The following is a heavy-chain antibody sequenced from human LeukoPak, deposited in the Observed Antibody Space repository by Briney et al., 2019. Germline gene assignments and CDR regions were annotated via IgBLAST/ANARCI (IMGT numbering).Heavy chain of an antibody. D-gene: IGHD3-10*01. Sequence: WASVKVSCKASGYTFTGYYMHWVRQAPGQGREWMGWINPNSGGTNYAQKFQGRVTMTRDKSIRTAYMELSRLTSDDTAVYYCARNIWFGESADAFDIWGQGTMVTVSS. CDR2: INPNSGGT. V-gene: IGHV1-2*02. J-gene: IGHJ3*02. CDR1: GYTFTGYY. CDR3: ARNIWFGESADAFDI.